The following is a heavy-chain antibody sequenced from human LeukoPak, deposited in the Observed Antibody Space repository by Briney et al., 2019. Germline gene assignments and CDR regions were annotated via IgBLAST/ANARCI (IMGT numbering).Heavy chain of an antibody. J-gene: IGHJ4*02. Sequence: PSETLSLTCTVSGGSINSYYWSWIRQPPGKGLEWIGYIYYSGSTNYNPSLKSRVTISVDTSKNQFSLKLSSVTAADTAVYYCARAQRGVRGVKSFDYWGQGTLVTVSS. CDR1: GGSINSYY. CDR2: IYYSGST. V-gene: IGHV4-59*01. D-gene: IGHD3-10*01. CDR3: ARAQRGVRGVKSFDY.